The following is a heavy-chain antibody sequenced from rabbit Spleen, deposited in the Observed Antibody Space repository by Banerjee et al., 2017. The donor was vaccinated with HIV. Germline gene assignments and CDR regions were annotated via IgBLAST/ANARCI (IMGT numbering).Heavy chain of an antibody. Sequence: QSLEESGGDLVKPGASLTLTCTASGFSFSSYGVSWVRQAPGQGLEWIGFIYTDGRIYYASWAKGRFTISKTSSTTVTLQRTSLTVADTATYFCAREKSGNQGYDLWGPGTLVTVS. V-gene: IGHV1S40*01. CDR3: AREKSGNQGYDL. CDR2: IYTDGRI. D-gene: IGHD6-1*01. J-gene: IGHJ4*01. CDR1: GFSFSSYG.